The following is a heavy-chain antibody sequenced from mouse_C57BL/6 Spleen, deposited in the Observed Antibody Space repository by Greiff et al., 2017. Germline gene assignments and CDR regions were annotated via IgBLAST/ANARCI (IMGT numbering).Heavy chain of an antibody. CDR1: GYAFSSSW. CDR3: ARSKKTGTYYFDD. D-gene: IGHD4-1*01. J-gene: IGHJ2*01. Sequence: VQLQQSGPELVKPGASVKISCKASGYAFSSSWMNWVKQRPGKGLEWIGRIYPGDGATNYNGKLKGKATLTADKSSSTAYMQLSSLTSEDSAVYVCARSKKTGTYYFDDWGQGTTLTVSS. CDR2: IYPGDGAT. V-gene: IGHV1-82*01.